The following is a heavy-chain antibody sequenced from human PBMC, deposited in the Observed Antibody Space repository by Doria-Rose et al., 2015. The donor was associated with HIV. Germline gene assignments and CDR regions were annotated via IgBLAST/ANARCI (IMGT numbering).Heavy chain of an antibody. Sequence: TVSGDSISSGGFYWNWIRHLPGKGLEWIGYIYYSGSAYYNPSLKSRLTISVDTSKNQFSLALRSVTAADTAVYYCARGGGYDPGLYWGQGNLVTVSS. V-gene: IGHV4-31*02. D-gene: IGHD5-12*01. J-gene: IGHJ4*02. CDR1: GDSISSGGFY. CDR2: IYYSGSA. CDR3: ARGGGYDPGLY.